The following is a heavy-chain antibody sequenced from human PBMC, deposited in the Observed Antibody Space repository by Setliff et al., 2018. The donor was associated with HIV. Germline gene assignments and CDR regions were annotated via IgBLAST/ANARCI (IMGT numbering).Heavy chain of an antibody. V-gene: IGHV4-39*01. CDR1: SGPFSSRHY. Sequence: SETLSLTCTVSSGPFSSRHYWGWIRQSPGKGLEWIGLFSSSVTTYYNPSLRSRVTLSLYTSKNPFSLLLSSVSAADTATYYCARHQSGYHFSPFDNWGLGSLVTVS. J-gene: IGHJ4*02. CDR2: FSSSVTT. CDR3: ARHQSGYHFSPFDN. D-gene: IGHD5-12*01.